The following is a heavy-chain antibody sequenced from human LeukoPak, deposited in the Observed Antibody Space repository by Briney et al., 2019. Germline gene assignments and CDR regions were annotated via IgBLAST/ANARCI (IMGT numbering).Heavy chain of an antibody. CDR2: INHSGST. D-gene: IGHD6-19*01. CDR1: GGSFSGYY. V-gene: IGHV4-34*01. J-gene: IGHJ6*02. Sequence: SETLSLTCAVYGGSFSGYYWSWIRQPPGKGLEWIVEINHSGSTNYNPSLKSRVTTSVDTSKNQFSLKLSSVTAAGTAVYYCARRAVFYYYYYYGMDVWGQGTTVTVSS. CDR3: ARRAVFYYYYYYGMDV.